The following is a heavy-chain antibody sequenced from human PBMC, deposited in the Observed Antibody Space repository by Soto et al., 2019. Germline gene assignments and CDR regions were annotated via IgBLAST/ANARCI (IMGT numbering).Heavy chain of an antibody. J-gene: IGHJ4*02. Sequence: EVQLVESGGGLVQPGGSLRLSCEASGFTFSSRWMTWVRQGPGKGLEWVANIKQDENGKDYVDSVKGRFTISRDNAKNSLYLQMTSLRAEDMAVYYCGTLDGPAAAGLVLDFWGQGTLVTVSS. CDR2: IKQDENGK. V-gene: IGHV3-7*02. CDR3: GTLDGPAAAGLVLDF. D-gene: IGHD6-13*01. CDR1: GFTFSSRW.